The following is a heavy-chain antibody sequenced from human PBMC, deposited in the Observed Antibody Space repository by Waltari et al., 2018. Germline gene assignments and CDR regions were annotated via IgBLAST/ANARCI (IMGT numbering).Heavy chain of an antibody. D-gene: IGHD6-13*01. CDR1: GFTFSSYS. V-gene: IGHV3-48*04. Sequence: EVQLVESGGGLVQPGGSLRLSCAASGFTFSSYSMNWVRQAPGKGLEWVSYISSSSSTIYYADSVKGRFTISRDNSKNSLYLQMNSLRAEDTAVYYCARDTTAAGIDYWGQGTLVTVSS. CDR3: ARDTTAAGIDY. CDR2: ISSSSSTI. J-gene: IGHJ4*02.